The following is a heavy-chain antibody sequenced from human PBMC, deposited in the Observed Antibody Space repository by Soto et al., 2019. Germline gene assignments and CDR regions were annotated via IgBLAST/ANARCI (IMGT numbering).Heavy chain of an antibody. D-gene: IGHD2-15*01. CDR1: GGSISSSGYY. V-gene: IGHV4-31*03. J-gene: IGHJ2*01. CDR3: ASETEKYCSGGSCYGTSQLGYFDL. CDR2: IYYSGST. Sequence: QVQLQESGPGLVKPSQTLSLTCTVSGGSISSSGYYWSWIRQLPGKGLEWIGYIYYSGSTYYNPSLKSRLNISLDTSKNQFSLKLNSVTAADTAVYYCASETEKYCSGGSCYGTSQLGYFDLWGRGTLVTVSS.